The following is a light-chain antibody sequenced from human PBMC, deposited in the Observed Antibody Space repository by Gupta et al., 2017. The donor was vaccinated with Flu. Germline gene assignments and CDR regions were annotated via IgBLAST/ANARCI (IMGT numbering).Light chain of an antibody. CDR1: NTVSTY. CDR2: DAS. Sequence: RATLSFPPEERATLSCRARNTVSTYLAWYQHKPGQAPRLLIYDASNRATGIPARFSGSGSGTDFTLTISRLEPEDFAVYYCQQRTNWPPTFGGGTKVEIK. V-gene: IGKV3-11*01. J-gene: IGKJ4*02. CDR3: QQRTNWPPT.